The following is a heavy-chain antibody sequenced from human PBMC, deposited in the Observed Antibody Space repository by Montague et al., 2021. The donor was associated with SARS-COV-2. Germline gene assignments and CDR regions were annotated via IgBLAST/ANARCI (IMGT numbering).Heavy chain of an antibody. CDR2: ISSSGSTI. V-gene: IGHV3-48*03. Sequence: FLRLSCAASGFTFSSYEMNWVRQAPGKGLEWVSYISSSGSTIYYADSVKGRFTISRDNAKNSLYLQMNSLRAEDTAVYYCARSYVLRFLEWLPYFDYWGQGTLVTVSS. CDR3: ARSYVLRFLEWLPYFDY. D-gene: IGHD3-3*01. J-gene: IGHJ4*02. CDR1: GFTFSSYE.